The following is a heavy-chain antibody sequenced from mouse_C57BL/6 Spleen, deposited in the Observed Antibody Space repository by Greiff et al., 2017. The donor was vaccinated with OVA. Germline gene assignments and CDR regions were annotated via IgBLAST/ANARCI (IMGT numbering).Heavy chain of an antibody. Sequence: QVQLKQPGAELVMPGASVKLSCKASGYTFTSYWMHWVKQRHGQGLEWIGEIDPSASYTTYNQKFKGKSKLTVDKSSSTAYMQLSSLTSEDSAVYYCARSHYSNLFAYWGQGTLVTVSA. CDR3: ARSHYSNLFAY. CDR1: GYTFTSYW. V-gene: IGHV1-69*01. CDR2: IDPSASYT. J-gene: IGHJ3*01. D-gene: IGHD2-5*01.